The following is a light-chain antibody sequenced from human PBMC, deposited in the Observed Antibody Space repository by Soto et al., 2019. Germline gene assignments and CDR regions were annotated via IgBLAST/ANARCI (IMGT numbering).Light chain of an antibody. CDR1: QSVSNN. Sequence: EIVMTQSPATLSVSPGERATLSCRASQSVSNNLAWYQQKSGQAPRLLIYGASTRATGIPARFSGSGSGTELTLTISSLQSEDFAVYYCQQYNNWPPGTFGGGTKVEIK. CDR3: QQYNNWPPGT. J-gene: IGKJ4*01. CDR2: GAS. V-gene: IGKV3D-15*01.